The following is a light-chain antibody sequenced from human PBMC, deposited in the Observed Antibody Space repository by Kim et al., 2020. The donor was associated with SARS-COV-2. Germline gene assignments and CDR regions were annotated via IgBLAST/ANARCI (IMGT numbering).Light chain of an antibody. Sequence: SASVGDRVIITCRASQSIGNYLAWYQQKPGKAPELLIYQASSLKSGVPLRFSGSGSGTEFTLTISSLQPDDFATYYCQQYNGYSTFGPGTKVDIK. CDR1: QSIGNY. V-gene: IGKV1-5*03. J-gene: IGKJ3*01. CDR2: QAS. CDR3: QQYNGYST.